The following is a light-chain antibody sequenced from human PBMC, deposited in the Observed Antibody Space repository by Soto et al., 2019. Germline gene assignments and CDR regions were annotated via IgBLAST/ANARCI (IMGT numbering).Light chain of an antibody. CDR3: QQRSTWPLT. CDR2: DAS. V-gene: IGKV3-11*01. CDR1: QSISSH. Sequence: EIVLTQSPATLSLSPGERATLSCRASQSISSHLAWYQQKPGQTPRVLMYDASNRATAVPARFSGSGSVTDFTLTISSLEPEDLAVYYCQQRSTWPLTFGGGTKVEIK. J-gene: IGKJ4*01.